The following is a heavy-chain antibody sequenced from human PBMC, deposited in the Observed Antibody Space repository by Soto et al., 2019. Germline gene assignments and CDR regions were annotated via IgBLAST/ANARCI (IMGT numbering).Heavy chain of an antibody. V-gene: IGHV1-18*04. CDR2: ITPYNGNT. D-gene: IGHD6-19*01. Sequence: GASVKVSCKSSGYTFTCYGISCVRQAPGQGLEWMGWITPYNGNTNYAQKLQGRVTMTTDTSTSTAYMELRSLRSDDTAVYYCAREEMGLQWLRFDPWGQGTLVTAPQ. CDR1: GYTFTCYG. CDR3: AREEMGLQWLRFDP. J-gene: IGHJ5*02.